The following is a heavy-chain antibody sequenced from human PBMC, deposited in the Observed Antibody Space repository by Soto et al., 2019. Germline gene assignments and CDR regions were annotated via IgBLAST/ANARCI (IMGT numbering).Heavy chain of an antibody. CDR1: GGSFSGYY. J-gene: IGHJ5*02. V-gene: IGHV4-34*01. Sequence: QVQLQQWGAGLLKPSETLSLTCAVYGGSFSGYYWSWIRQPPGKGLEWIGEINHSGSTNYNPSLKSRVTISVDTSKNQFSLKLSSVTAADTAVYYCARGWDYGDYVRGVWFDPWGQGTLVTVSS. CDR2: INHSGST. D-gene: IGHD4-17*01. CDR3: ARGWDYGDYVRGVWFDP.